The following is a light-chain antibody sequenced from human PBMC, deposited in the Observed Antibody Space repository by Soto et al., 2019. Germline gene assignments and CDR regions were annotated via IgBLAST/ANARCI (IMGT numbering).Light chain of an antibody. CDR2: AAS. Sequence: DIQMTQSPSSLSASVGDRVTITCRASQSIGTYVHWYQQRPGTAPNLLIYAASNLQSGVPSRFSGSGSGTDFTLTFSSLHREDFATYYCQQSFRPPRTFGRGNKVEI. CDR1: QSIGTY. V-gene: IGKV1-39*01. CDR3: QQSFRPPRT. J-gene: IGKJ4*02.